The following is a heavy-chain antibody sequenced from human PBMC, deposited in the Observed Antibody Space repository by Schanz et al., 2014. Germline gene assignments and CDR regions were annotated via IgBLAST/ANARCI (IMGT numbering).Heavy chain of an antibody. J-gene: IGHJ3*02. D-gene: IGHD3-10*01. CDR3: AKDFFIGVARGVIISHDAIDI. Sequence: EVQLVESGGDLVQPGGSLRLSCVASGVTFSSYAMSWVRQASGKGLEWVSAINGNGGITYYADPVKGRFTISRDNSNNTVFLQMNSLRAEDTAVYYCAKDFFIGVARGVIISHDAIDIWGQGTKVTVSS. V-gene: IGHV3-23*04. CDR1: GVTFSSYA. CDR2: INGNGGIT.